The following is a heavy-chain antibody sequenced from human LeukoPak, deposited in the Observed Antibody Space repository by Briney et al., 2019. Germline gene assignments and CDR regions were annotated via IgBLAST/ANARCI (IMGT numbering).Heavy chain of an antibody. CDR2: IYYSGKT. CDR3: ARSFHSSGYYWAY. Sequence: SETLSLTCSVSGGSISNQYWSWIRQSPGKGLEWIGWIYYSGKTDYNPSLESRVTISVDTSKNQFSLKLSSVTAADTAVYYCARSFHSSGYYWAYWGQGTLVTVSS. J-gene: IGHJ4*02. CDR1: GGSISNQY. V-gene: IGHV4-59*11. D-gene: IGHD3-22*01.